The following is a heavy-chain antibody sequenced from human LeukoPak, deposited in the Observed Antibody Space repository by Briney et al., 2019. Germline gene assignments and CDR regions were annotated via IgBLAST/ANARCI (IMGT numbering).Heavy chain of an antibody. D-gene: IGHD2-2*01. J-gene: IGHJ4*02. CDR1: GYTFSSFA. CDR3: WKDFRADFIGVLSRYLSY. CDR2: ISRNGGST. Sequence: PGGSLRLSCSASGYTFSSFAMHWVRQAPGKGLEYVAAISRNGGSTYYADSVKGRFTISRDNSKSTLYLQMSSLRAEDTAVYLFWKDFRADFIGVLSRYLSYWGQGTLVTVSS. V-gene: IGHV3-64D*09.